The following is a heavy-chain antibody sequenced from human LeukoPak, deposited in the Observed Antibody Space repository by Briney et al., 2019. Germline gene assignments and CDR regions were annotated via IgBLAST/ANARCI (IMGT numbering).Heavy chain of an antibody. J-gene: IGHJ6*02. Sequence: PGRSLRLSCAASGFTFSSYAMHWVRQAPGKGLEWVAVISYDGSNKYYADSVKGRFTISRDNSKNTLYLQMNSLRAEDTAVYYCARELVGFHYYYGMDVWGQGTTVTVSS. V-gene: IGHV3-30-3*01. D-gene: IGHD3-10*01. CDR2: ISYDGSNK. CDR1: GFTFSSYA. CDR3: ARELVGFHYYYGMDV.